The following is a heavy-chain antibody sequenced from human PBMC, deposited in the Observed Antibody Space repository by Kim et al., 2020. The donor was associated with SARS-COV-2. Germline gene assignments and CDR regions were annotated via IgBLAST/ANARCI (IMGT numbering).Heavy chain of an antibody. D-gene: IGHD3-22*01. CDR2: INHSGST. Sequence: SETLSLTCAVYGGSFSGYYWSWIRQPPGKGLEWIGEINHSGSTNYNPSLKSRVTISVDTSKNQFSLKLSSVTAADTAVYYCARGWVAPGSSGFYRPHYYYYGMDVWGQGTTVTVSS. J-gene: IGHJ6*02. CDR3: ARGWVAPGSSGFYRPHYYYYGMDV. CDR1: GGSFSGYY. V-gene: IGHV4-34*01.